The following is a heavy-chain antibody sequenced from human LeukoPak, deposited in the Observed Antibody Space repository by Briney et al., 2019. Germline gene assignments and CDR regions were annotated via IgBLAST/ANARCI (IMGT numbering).Heavy chain of an antibody. CDR3: ARGAPPDS. V-gene: IGHV4-31*03. CDR2: IYNSGST. CDR1: GASFSTGDYY. J-gene: IGHJ4*02. Sequence: SQTLSLTCIVSGASFSTGDYYWKWIRQHPGKGLEWIGYIYNSGSTYYNPSLKSRVTISVDTSKNHFSLRLNSVTAADSADYYCARGAPPDSWGQGTLVTVSS.